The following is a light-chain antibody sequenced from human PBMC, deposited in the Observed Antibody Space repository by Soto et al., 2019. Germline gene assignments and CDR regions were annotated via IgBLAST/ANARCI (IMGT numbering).Light chain of an antibody. V-gene: IGKV1-12*01. J-gene: IGKJ1*01. Sequence: DIQMTQSPSPVSSSVGDRVTIPCRRSSVVSSCLAWYQQKPGKAPRLLIYAASSMQSGVPSRFSGSGSGTEFTLTISSLQPDDFATYYCQHINSYSEAFGQGTKVDIK. CDR1: SVVSSC. CDR2: AAS. CDR3: QHINSYSEA.